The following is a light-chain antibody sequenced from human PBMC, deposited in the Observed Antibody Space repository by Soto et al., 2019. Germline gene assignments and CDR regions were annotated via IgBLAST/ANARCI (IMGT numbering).Light chain of an antibody. CDR1: QSISSW. CDR3: QQYTSYPLT. CDR2: KAS. J-gene: IGKJ4*01. V-gene: IGKV1-5*03. Sequence: DIQMTQSPSTLSASVGDRVTITCRASQSISSWLAWYQQKPGKAPKLLIYKASSLESGVPSRFSGSASGIEFTLTISSLQPDDFGTYYCQQYTSYPLTFGGGTKVEIK.